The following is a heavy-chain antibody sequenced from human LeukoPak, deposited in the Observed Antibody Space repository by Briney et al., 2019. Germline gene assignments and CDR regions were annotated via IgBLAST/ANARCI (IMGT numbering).Heavy chain of an antibody. V-gene: IGHV1-2*02. CDR2: INSNSGGT. J-gene: IGHJ4*02. CDR1: GYTFTGYS. CDR3: ARGYSDVSGRPSVAGY. Sequence: ASVKVSCKASGYTFTGYSIHWVRQAPGQGLEWMGWINSNSGGTNYAQKFQGRVTMTRDTSISTAYMELSRLRSDDTAVFYCARGYSDVSGRPSVAGYWGQGTLVTVSS. D-gene: IGHD3-22*01.